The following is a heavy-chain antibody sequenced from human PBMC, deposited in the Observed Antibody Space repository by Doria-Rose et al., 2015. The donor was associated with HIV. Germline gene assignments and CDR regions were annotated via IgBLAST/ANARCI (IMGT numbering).Heavy chain of an antibody. CDR1: GVSLSSPGMG. Sequence: QVTLKESGPVLVKPTETLTLTCTVSGVSLSSPGMGASWIRQPPGKALEWLANIFSDDERSYKTSLKSRLTISRGTSKSQVCLTMTDMDPVDTATYYCARIKSSRWYHKYYFDFWGQGTLVIVSA. D-gene: IGHD6-13*01. V-gene: IGHV2-26*01. J-gene: IGHJ4*02. CDR2: IFSDDER. CDR3: ARIKSSRWYHKYYFDF.